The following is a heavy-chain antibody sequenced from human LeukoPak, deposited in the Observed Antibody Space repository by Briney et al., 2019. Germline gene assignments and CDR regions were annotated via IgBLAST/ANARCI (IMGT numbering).Heavy chain of an antibody. V-gene: IGHV7-4-1*02. CDR1: GYTFTSYS. CDR2: INANTGNP. Sequence: ASVKVSCKASGYTFTSYSMNWVRQAPGQGLEYMGWINANTGNPTYAQGFTGRFVFSLDTSVSTAYLQISSLKAEDTAVYYCARDFPARYWFFDLWGRGTLVTVSS. J-gene: IGHJ2*01. CDR3: ARDFPARYWFFDL.